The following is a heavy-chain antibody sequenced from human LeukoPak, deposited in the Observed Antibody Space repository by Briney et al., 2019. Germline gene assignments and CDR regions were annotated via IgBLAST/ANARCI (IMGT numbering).Heavy chain of an antibody. CDR2: ISSSSSYI. J-gene: IGHJ4*02. V-gene: IGHV3-21*01. D-gene: IGHD2-15*01. Sequence: GGSLRLSCAASGFTFSSYSMNWVRQAPGKGLEWASSISSSSSYIYYADSVKGRFTISRDNAKNSLYLQMNSLRAEDTAVYYCAREKEDIVVVVNNYWGQGTLVTVSS. CDR1: GFTFSSYS. CDR3: AREKEDIVVVVNNY.